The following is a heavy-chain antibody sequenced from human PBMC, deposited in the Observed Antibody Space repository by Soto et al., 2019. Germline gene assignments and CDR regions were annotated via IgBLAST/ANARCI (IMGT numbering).Heavy chain of an antibody. CDR1: GFTFDKVW. D-gene: IGHD3-3*01. CDR2: IKSKTDGGTT. CDR3: TTGRDDLHY. V-gene: IGHV3-15*07. Sequence: EVQLVESGGGLVKPGGSLRLSCAVSGFTFDKVWMNWVRQAPGKGLEWVGRIKSKTDGGTTDYAAPVKGRFTISRDDSIHMLYLQMNSLKTEDTGMYFCTTGRDDLHYWGQGTLVTVSS. J-gene: IGHJ4*02.